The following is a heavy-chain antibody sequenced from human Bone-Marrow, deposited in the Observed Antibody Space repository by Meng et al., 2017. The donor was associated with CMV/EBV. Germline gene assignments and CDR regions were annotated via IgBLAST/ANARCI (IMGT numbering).Heavy chain of an antibody. CDR1: GYTFTSYD. CDR3: ARAVPAAETEFDY. CDR2: MNPNSGNT. J-gene: IGHJ4*02. D-gene: IGHD2-2*01. V-gene: IGHV1-8*01. Sequence: ASVKVSCKASGYTFTSYDINWVRQATGQGLEWMGWMNPNSGNTGYAQKFQGRVTMTRNTSISTAYMELSSLRSEDTAVYYCARAVPAAETEFDYWGQGTLVTVSS.